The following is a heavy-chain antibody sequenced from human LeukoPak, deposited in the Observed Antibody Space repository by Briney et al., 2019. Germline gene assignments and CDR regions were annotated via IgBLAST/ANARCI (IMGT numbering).Heavy chain of an antibody. J-gene: IGHJ4*02. CDR1: GYTFTGYY. Sequence: ASVKVSCKASGYTFTGYYMHWVRQAPGQGLEWMGWINPNSGGTNYAQKFQGRVTMTRDTSISTAYMELSRLRSDDTAVYYCARGYYDSSGYQTYWGQGTLVTVSS. D-gene: IGHD3-22*01. CDR3: ARGYYDSSGYQTY. V-gene: IGHV1-2*02. CDR2: INPNSGGT.